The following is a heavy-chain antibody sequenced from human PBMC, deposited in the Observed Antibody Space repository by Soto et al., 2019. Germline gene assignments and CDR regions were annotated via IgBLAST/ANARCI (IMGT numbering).Heavy chain of an antibody. CDR2: IYHTGII. D-gene: IGHD6-19*01. CDR1: GGSVSARSYY. J-gene: IGHJ6*02. V-gene: IGHV4-61*01. CDR3: ASADSSGRSGWRSYYYYGMDV. Sequence: SETLSLTCTVSGGSVSARSYYWNWIRLPPGKGLQWIGHIYHTGIIQYSPSFKSRALISLDTPKNQLSLTLSSVTVADTAVYYCASADSSGRSGWRSYYYYGMDVWGQGTTVTVSS.